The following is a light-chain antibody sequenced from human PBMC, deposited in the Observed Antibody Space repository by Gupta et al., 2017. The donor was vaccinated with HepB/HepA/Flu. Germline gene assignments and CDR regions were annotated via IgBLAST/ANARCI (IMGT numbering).Light chain of an antibody. CDR3: QQYKNWPPCI. Sequence: EIVMTQSPATLSVSPGERATLSCTASQSVSSNLDWYKQKPGQAPRVLIYGASPRDTGIPARLSGSGCGKQFSLTSTSRQWEDFAGYYAQQYKNWPPCIFGQGTKVEIK. J-gene: IGKJ2*02. CDR2: GAS. V-gene: IGKV3-15*01. CDR1: QSVSSN.